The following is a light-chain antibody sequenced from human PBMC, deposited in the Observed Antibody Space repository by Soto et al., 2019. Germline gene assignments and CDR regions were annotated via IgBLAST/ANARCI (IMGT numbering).Light chain of an antibody. CDR1: SSNIGAGYE. V-gene: IGLV1-40*01. CDR3: QSYDTSLSASYV. Sequence: QSVLTHPPSLSGAPGQRVTISCTGSSSNIGAGYEVHWYQHLPGKAPKLLIYGNTNRPSGVPDRFSGSKSGTSASLAITGLQAEDEADYYCQSYDTSLSASYVFGGGTKVTVL. CDR2: GNT. J-gene: IGLJ1*01.